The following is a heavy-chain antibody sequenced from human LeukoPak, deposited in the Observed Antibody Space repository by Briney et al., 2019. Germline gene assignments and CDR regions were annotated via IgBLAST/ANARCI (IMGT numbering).Heavy chain of an antibody. D-gene: IGHD6-13*01. CDR3: SKDHRAYSSQQRPFDF. Sequence: GGSLRLSCADSGFAFSSYAMSWVRQAPGKGLEWVSGISGGGGSTYYADSVKGRFTISRDNSKNTLYLQMNSLRVEDTAVYYCSKDHRAYSSQQRPFDFWGQGTLVTVSS. V-gene: IGHV3-23*01. CDR2: ISGGGGST. J-gene: IGHJ4*02. CDR1: GFAFSSYA.